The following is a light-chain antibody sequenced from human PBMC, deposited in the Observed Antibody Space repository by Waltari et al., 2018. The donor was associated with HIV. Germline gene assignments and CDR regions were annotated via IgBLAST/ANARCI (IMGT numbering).Light chain of an antibody. CDR2: YND. CDR1: HSNIRNNA. Sequence: QSVLTQPPSLSEGPRQRVTISCSGSHSNIRNNAVNWYQQPPGKAPKLLIYYNDLLPSGVSDRFSGSRSGTSASLAISGLQSEDEAHYYCASWDDRLNGWVFGGGTQLTVL. V-gene: IGLV1-36*01. J-gene: IGLJ3*02. CDR3: ASWDDRLNGWV.